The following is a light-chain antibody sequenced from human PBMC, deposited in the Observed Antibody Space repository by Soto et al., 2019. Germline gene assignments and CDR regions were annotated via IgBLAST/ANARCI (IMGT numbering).Light chain of an antibody. J-gene: IGKJ1*01. CDR1: QSVSSN. V-gene: IGKV3-15*01. CDR2: GAS. Sequence: IVMTQSPATLSVSPGERATLSCRASQSVSSNLAWYQQKPGQAPRLLIYGASTRATAIPARFSGSGSGTDFTLTISSLQSEDFAVYYCQQYNNWPQTFGQGTKVGIK. CDR3: QQYNNWPQT.